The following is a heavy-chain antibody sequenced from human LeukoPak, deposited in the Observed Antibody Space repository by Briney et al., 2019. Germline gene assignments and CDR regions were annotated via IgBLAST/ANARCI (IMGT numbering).Heavy chain of an antibody. CDR1: GGTFSSYA. D-gene: IGHD2-2*01. CDR2: IIPIFGTA. J-gene: IGHJ3*02. V-gene: IGHV1-69*05. CDR3: AGPGVVVVPAAQLGSNNAFDI. Sequence: GASVKVSCKASGGTFSSYAISWVRQAPGQGLEWMGGIIPIFGTANYAQKFQGRATITTDESTSTAYMELSSLRSEDTAVYYCAGPGVVVVPAAQLGSNNAFDIWGQGTMVTVSS.